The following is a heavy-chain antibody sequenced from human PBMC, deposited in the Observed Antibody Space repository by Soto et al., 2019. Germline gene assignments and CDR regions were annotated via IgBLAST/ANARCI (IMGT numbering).Heavy chain of an antibody. D-gene: IGHD3-3*01. Sequence: PGGSLRLSCAASGFTFSSYGMHWVRQAPGKGLEWVAVISYDGSNKYYADSVKGRFTISRDNSKNTLYLQMNSLRAEDTAVYYCAKDITIFGVVDWFDPWGQGTLVTVS. CDR3: AKDITIFGVVDWFDP. V-gene: IGHV3-30*18. CDR2: ISYDGSNK. J-gene: IGHJ5*02. CDR1: GFTFSSYG.